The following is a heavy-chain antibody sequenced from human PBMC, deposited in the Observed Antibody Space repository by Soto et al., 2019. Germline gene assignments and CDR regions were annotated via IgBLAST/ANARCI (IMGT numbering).Heavy chain of an antibody. V-gene: IGHV1-69*10. CDR2: IIPILGIA. CDR3: ARGEYCSSTSCYTAFNWFDP. Sequence: ASVKVSCKASGGTFSSYAISWVRQAPGQGLEWMGGIIPILGIANYAQKFQGRVTITADKSTSTAYMELSSLRSEDTAVYHCARGEYCSSTSCYTAFNWFDPWGQGTLVTVSS. D-gene: IGHD2-2*02. CDR1: GGTFSSYA. J-gene: IGHJ5*02.